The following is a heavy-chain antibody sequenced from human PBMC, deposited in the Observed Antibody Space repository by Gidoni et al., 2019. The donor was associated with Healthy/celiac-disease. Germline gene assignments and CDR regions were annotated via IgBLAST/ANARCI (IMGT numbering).Heavy chain of an antibody. CDR3: AKTGATVGFDY. CDR1: GFTSSSYG. D-gene: IGHD1-7*01. J-gene: IGHJ4*02. Sequence: QVQLVESGGGVVQPGRSLRLSCAASGFTSSSYGMPWVRQAPGKGLEWVAVISYDGSNKYYADSVKGRFTISRDNSKNTLYLQMNSLRAEDTAVYYCAKTGATVGFDYWGQGTLVTVSS. CDR2: ISYDGSNK. V-gene: IGHV3-30*18.